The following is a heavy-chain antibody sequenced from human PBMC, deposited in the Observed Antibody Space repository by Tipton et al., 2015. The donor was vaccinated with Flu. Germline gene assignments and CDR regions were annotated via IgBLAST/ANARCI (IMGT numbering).Heavy chain of an antibody. CDR1: GFTFSSYG. V-gene: IGHV3-23*01. J-gene: IGHJ4*02. Sequence: SLRLSCAASGFTFSSYGMSWVRQAPGKGLEWVSGISGSGDNTYYADSVKGRFTISRDNSKNMLYLQVNGLRAEDTAVYYCAKDRVIRGVMGRFDYWGQGTLVTVSS. D-gene: IGHD3-10*01. CDR2: ISGSGDNT. CDR3: AKDRVIRGVMGRFDY.